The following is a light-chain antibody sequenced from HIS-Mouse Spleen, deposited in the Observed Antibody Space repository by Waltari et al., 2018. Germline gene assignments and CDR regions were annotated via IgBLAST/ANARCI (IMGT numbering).Light chain of an antibody. J-gene: IGLJ3*02. CDR2: EDS. V-gene: IGLV3-10*01. CDR3: YSTDSSGNHWV. CDR1: ALPKKN. Sequence: SYELTPPPSVSVSPGKTARITCSGDALPKKNAYWYHQQSGQAPVLVIYEDSKRHSGIPEGVSGSSSGTMATLTISGAQVEDEADYYCYSTDSSGNHWVFGGGTKLTVL.